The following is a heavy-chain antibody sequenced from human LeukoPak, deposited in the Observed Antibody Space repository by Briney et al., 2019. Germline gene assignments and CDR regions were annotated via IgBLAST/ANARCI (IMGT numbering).Heavy chain of an antibody. Sequence: GGSLRLSCAASGFTFSTYAMDWVRPAPGKGLGWVAFIRYDGSNKFYADSVKGRFTISRDNSKHTLYLQMNSLRAEYTSVYYCAKGVPDSSSSYFQLWGQGTLVTVSS. D-gene: IGHD3-22*01. CDR1: GFTFSTYA. J-gene: IGHJ1*01. V-gene: IGHV3-30*02. CDR2: IRYDGSNK. CDR3: AKGVPDSSSSYFQL.